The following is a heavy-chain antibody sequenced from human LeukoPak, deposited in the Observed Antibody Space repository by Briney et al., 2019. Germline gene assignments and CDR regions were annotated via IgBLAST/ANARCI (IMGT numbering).Heavy chain of an antibody. J-gene: IGHJ4*02. CDR2: IVGSSST. D-gene: IGHD6-13*01. CDR3: ARIGAGSSRDY. CDR1: GFTFRNYG. Sequence: GGSLRLSCAASGFTFRNYGMSWVRQAPGKGLEWVSSIVGSSSTYYADSLKGRFTISRDNAKNSLYLQMNSLRAEDTAVYYCARIGAGSSRDYWGQGTLVTVSS. V-gene: IGHV3-21*01.